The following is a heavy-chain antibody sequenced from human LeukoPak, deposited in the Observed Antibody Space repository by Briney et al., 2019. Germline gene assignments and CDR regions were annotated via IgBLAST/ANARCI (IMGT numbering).Heavy chain of an antibody. CDR3: ARGIGDRIVGATGWFDP. J-gene: IGHJ5*02. Sequence: SETLSLTCAVYGGSISSYYWSWIRQPPGKGLEWIGYIYYSGSTNYNPSLKSRVTISVDTSKNQFSLKLSSVTAADTAVYYCARGIGDRIVGATGWFDPWGQGTLVTVSS. CDR1: GGSISSYY. D-gene: IGHD1-26*01. CDR2: IYYSGST. V-gene: IGHV4-59*01.